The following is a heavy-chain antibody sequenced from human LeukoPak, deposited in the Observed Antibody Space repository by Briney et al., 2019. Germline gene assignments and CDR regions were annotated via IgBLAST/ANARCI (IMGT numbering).Heavy chain of an antibody. J-gene: IGHJ4*02. CDR2: IYYSGST. D-gene: IGHD3-22*01. V-gene: IGHV4-59*01. CDR1: GGSISSYY. CDR3: ARWYYDSSGYFYYFDY. Sequence: SETLSLTCTVSGGSISSYYWSWIRQAPGNGLEWIVYIYYSGSTNYNPSLKSRVTISVDTSKNQFSLKLSSVTAADTAVYYCARWYYDSSGYFYYFDYWGQGTLVTVSS.